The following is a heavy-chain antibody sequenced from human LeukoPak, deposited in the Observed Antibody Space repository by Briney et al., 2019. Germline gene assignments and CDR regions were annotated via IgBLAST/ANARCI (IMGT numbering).Heavy chain of an antibody. CDR3: ARRTSSNYVDS. D-gene: IGHD4-11*01. J-gene: IGHJ4*02. Sequence: SETLSLTCTVSGGFLSRYYWSWIRQPPGKRLEWIGYIFYSGSTNYNPSLKSRVTMSVDTSQNQFSLRLSSVTAADTAVYYCARRTSSNYVDSWGQGTLVTVSS. CDR1: GGFLSRYY. V-gene: IGHV4-59*01. CDR2: IFYSGST.